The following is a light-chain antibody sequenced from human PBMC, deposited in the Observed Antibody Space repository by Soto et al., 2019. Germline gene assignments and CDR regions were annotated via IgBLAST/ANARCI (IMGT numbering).Light chain of an antibody. CDR2: GAS. Sequence: EIVLTQSPGTLSLSPGERATLSCRASQSVSSSYLACYQQKPGQAPRLLIYGASSRATGIPDRFSGSGSGTDFTLTISRLEPEDFAVYYCQQYGSSRWTFGQGTKV. CDR3: QQYGSSRWT. CDR1: QSVSSSY. J-gene: IGKJ1*01. V-gene: IGKV3-20*01.